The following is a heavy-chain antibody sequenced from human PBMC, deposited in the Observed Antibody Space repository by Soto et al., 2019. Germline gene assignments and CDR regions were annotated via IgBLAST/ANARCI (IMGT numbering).Heavy chain of an antibody. CDR3: AREDDGGDRDYYGLDV. Sequence: SETLSLTCTVSGGSISSEYYHWTWIRQAPGKGLEWIGYIHYSGSVHYNPSLQSRLAMSVDTSKNLFSLKLSSVTAADTAVYFCAREDDGGDRDYYGLDVWGQGTTVTVSS. D-gene: IGHD2-21*02. CDR1: GGSISSEYYH. J-gene: IGHJ6*02. V-gene: IGHV4-30-4*01. CDR2: IHYSGSV.